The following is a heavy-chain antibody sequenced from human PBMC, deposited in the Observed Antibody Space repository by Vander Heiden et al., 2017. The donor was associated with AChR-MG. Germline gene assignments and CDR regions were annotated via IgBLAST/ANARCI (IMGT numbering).Heavy chain of an antibody. CDR1: GFTFDDYA. V-gene: IGHV3-9*01. J-gene: IGHJ4*02. CDR2: ISWHSVNI. CDR3: IKDMID. Sequence: EVQLVESGGGSVQPGRSLRLSCAASGFTFDDYAMHWVRRARGKGLEWVSGISWHSVNIAYADSVKGRFTISRDNAKNSLYLQMNSLRPEDTAFYYCIKDMIDWGQGTLVTVSS.